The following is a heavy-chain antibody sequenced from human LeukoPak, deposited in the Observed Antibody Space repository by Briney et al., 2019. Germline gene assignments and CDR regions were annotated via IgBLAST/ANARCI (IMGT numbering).Heavy chain of an antibody. CDR2: IYYSGST. CDR1: GGSISSYY. CDR3: ARHLRSTVVMADAFDI. V-gene: IGHV4-59*08. J-gene: IGHJ3*02. Sequence: SETLSLTCTVSGGSISSYYWSWIRQPPGKGLEWIGYIYYSGSTNYNPSLKSRVTISVDTSKNQFSLKLSSVTAADTAVYYCARHLRSTVVMADAFDIWGQGTMVTVSS. D-gene: IGHD4-23*01.